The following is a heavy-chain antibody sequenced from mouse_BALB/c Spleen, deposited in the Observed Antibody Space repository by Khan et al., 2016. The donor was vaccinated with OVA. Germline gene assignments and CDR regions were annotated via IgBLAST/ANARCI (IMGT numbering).Heavy chain of an antibody. D-gene: IGHD1-1*01. V-gene: IGHV3-2*02. CDR3: ARGGYYYGSSSFAY. CDR2: ISYSGST. CDR1: GYSITSDYA. Sequence: EVELVESGPGLVKPSQSLSLTCTVTGYSITSDYAWNWIRQFPGNKLEWMGYISYSGSTSYNPSLKSRISITRDTSKNQFFLQLNSVTTEDTATYYGARGGYYYGSSSFAYWGQGTLVTVSA. J-gene: IGHJ3*01.